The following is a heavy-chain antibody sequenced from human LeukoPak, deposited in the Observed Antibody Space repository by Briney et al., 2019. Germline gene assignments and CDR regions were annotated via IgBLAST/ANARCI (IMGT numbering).Heavy chain of an antibody. CDR3: ARGTTTNYYDSSGHTGFEGWFDP. V-gene: IGHV3-11*04. Sequence: PGGSLRLSCAASGFTFSDYYMSWIRQAPGKGLEWVSYISSSGSTIYYADSVKGRFTISRDNAKNSLYLQMNSLRAEDTAVYYCARGTTTNYYDSSGHTGFEGWFDPWGQGTLVTVSS. D-gene: IGHD3-22*01. CDR1: GFTFSDYY. J-gene: IGHJ5*02. CDR2: ISSSGSTI.